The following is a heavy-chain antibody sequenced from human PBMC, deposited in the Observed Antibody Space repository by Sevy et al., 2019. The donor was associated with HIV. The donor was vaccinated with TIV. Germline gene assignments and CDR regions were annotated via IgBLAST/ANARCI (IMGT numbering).Heavy chain of an antibody. CDR3: AIDHRRDGMIVVPFEK. CDR2: IRSETGGGTT. J-gene: IGHJ4*02. D-gene: IGHD3-22*01. V-gene: IGHV3-15*01. Sequence: GGSLRLSCAASGLSFSNAWMAWVRQAPGKGLEWVGRIRSETGGGTTDFAAFAKGKFTISRDDPKNTLYQQMNSLKTEDTAVYYCAIDHRRDGMIVVPFEKWDLGTLVTVSS. CDR1: GLSFSNAW.